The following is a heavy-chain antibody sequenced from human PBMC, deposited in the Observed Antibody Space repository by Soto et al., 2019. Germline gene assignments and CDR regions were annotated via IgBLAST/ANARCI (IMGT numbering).Heavy chain of an antibody. V-gene: IGHV4-61*01. D-gene: IGHD3-22*01. CDR3: ARLYYRSSDYSSPFDY. CDR2: VYYSGST. J-gene: IGHJ4*02. CDR1: GDSVNSGSYY. Sequence: SETLSLTCTVSGDSVNSGSYYWSWIRRPPGKGLEWIGYVYYSGSTNYNPSLESRVTISIDTSKNQFSLKLSSVTAADTAVYYCARLYYRSSDYSSPFDYWGQGIVVTVSS.